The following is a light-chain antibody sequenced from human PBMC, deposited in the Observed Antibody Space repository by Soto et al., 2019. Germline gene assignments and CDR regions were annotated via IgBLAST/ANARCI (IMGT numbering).Light chain of an antibody. CDR3: QQYKT. V-gene: IGKV3D-15*01. Sequence: EIVMTQSPATLSVSPGDGATLSCRASQSVDSYLAWYQQKPGQAPRLLIYGASSRATGIPDRFSGSGSGTDFTLTISRLEPEDFAVYYCQQYKTFGQGTKVDI. CDR2: GAS. CDR1: QSVDSY. J-gene: IGKJ1*01.